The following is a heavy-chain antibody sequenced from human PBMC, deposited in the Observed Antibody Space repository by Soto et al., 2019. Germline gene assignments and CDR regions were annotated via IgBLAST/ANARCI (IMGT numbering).Heavy chain of an antibody. Sequence: SETLSLTCTVSGGSISSGGYYWSWIRQHPGKGLEWIGYIYYSGSTYYNPSLKSRVTISVDTSKKQFSLKLSSVTAADTAVYYCASLPYGSGIHYFDYWGQGTLVTVSS. J-gene: IGHJ4*02. D-gene: IGHD3-10*01. CDR3: ASLPYGSGIHYFDY. V-gene: IGHV4-31*03. CDR2: IYYSGST. CDR1: GGSISSGGYY.